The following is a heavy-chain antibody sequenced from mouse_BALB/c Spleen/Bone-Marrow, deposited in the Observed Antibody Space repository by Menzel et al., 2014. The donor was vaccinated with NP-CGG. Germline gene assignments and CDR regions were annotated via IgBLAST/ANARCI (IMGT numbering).Heavy chain of an antibody. V-gene: IGHV14-3*02. J-gene: IGHJ2*01. D-gene: IGHD2-2*01. CDR2: IDPANGNT. Sequence: VQLQQSGAELVKPGASVKLSCTASGFNIKDTYMHWVKQTPEQGLEWIGRIDPANGNTKYDPKSQGKATITADTSSNTAYLQLSRLTSEATAVYYGASYGYGYYFDYWGQGTTLTVSS. CDR3: ASYGYGYYFDY. CDR1: GFNIKDTY.